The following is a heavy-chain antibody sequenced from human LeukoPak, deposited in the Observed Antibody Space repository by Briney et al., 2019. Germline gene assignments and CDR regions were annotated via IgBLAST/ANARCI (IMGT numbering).Heavy chain of an antibody. CDR2: INHSGST. J-gene: IGHJ5*02. CDR1: GGSFSGYY. D-gene: IGHD5-18*01. CDR3: AREKQLWLQAGWFDP. V-gene: IGHV4-34*01. Sequence: TSETLSLTCAVYGGSFSGYYWSWIRQPPGKGLEWIGEINHSGSTNYNPSLKSRVTISVDTSKNQFSLKLSSVTAADTAVYYCAREKQLWLQAGWFDPWGQGTLVTVSS.